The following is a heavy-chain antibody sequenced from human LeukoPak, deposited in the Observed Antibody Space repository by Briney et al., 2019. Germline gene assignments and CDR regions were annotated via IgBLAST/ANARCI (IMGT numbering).Heavy chain of an antibody. CDR1: GGSISSGDYY. V-gene: IGHV4-30-4*01. D-gene: IGHD3-10*01. CDR3: ARGVFGGDWFGELLGWTDKPTYFDY. Sequence: PSETLSLTCTVSGGSISSGDYYWSWIRQPPGKGLEWIGCIYYSGSTYYNPSLKSRVTISVDTSKNQFSLKLSSVTAADTAVYYCARGVFGGDWFGELLGWTDKPTYFDYWGQGTLVTVSS. J-gene: IGHJ4*02. CDR2: IYYSGST.